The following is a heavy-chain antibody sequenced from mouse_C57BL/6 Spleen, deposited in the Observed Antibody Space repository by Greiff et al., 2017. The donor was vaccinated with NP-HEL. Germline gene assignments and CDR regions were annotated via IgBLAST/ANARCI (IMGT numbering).Heavy chain of an antibody. J-gene: IGHJ4*01. Sequence: EVKLMESGGGLVKPGGFLKLSCAASGFTFSSYTMSWVRQTPEKRLEWVATISGGGGNTYYPDSVKGRFTISRDNAKNTLYLQMSSLRSEDTALYYCASHYYGHYYAMDYWGQGTSVTVSS. CDR3: ASHYYGHYYAMDY. V-gene: IGHV5-9*01. D-gene: IGHD1-1*01. CDR2: ISGGGGNT. CDR1: GFTFSSYT.